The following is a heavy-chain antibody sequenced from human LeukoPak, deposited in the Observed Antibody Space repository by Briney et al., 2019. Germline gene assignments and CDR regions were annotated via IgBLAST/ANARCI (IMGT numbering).Heavy chain of an antibody. V-gene: IGHV4-61*01. CDR3: ARVPPPSYYGMDV. CDR1: GGSVSSGSYY. CDR2: IYYSGST. J-gene: IGHJ6*02. Sequence: TSETLSLTCTVSGGSVSSGSYYWSWIRQPPGKGLEWIGYIYYSGSTNHNPSLKSRVTISVDTSKNQFSLKLSSVTAADTAVYYCARVPPPSYYGMDVWGQGTTVTVSS.